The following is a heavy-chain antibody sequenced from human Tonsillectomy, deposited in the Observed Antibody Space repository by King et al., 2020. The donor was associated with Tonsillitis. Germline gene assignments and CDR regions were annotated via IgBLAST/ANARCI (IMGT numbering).Heavy chain of an antibody. V-gene: IGHV3-73*02. Sequence: VQLVESGGGLVQPGGSLKLSCAASGFTFSGSAMHWVRQASGKGLEWVGRIRSKANSYATAYAASVKGRFTISRDDSKNTAYLQMNSLKTEDTAVYYCTRPTGDRDYWGQGTLVTVSS. CDR3: TRPTGDRDY. CDR2: IRSKANSYAT. D-gene: IGHD7-27*01. J-gene: IGHJ4*02. CDR1: GFTFSGSA.